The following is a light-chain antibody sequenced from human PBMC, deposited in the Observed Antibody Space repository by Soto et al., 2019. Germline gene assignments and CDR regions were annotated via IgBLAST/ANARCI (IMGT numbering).Light chain of an antibody. J-gene: IGLJ2*01. CDR2: DVS. CDR3: SSYTGSTTVV. V-gene: IGLV2-14*03. Sequence: QSALTQPASVSGSPGQSITISCTGTSSDIGGYNYVSWYQQHPGKAPKLMIYDVSYRPSGVSDRFSGSKSGNTASLTISGLKAEDEADYYCSSYTGSTTVVFGGGTKLTV. CDR1: SSDIGGYNY.